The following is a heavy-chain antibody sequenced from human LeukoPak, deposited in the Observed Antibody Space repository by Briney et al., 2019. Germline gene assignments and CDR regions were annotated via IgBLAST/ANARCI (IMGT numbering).Heavy chain of an antibody. CDR1: GFTFGDYA. D-gene: IGHD5-24*01. J-gene: IGHJ4*02. V-gene: IGHV3-49*04. CDR3: TRNTVPRDGYRLFDY. Sequence: PGGSLRLSCTASGFTFGDYAMSWVRQAPGKGLEWVGFIRSKAYGGTTEYAASAKGRFTISRDDSKSIAYLQMNSLKTEDTAVYYCTRNTVPRDGYRLFDYWGQGTLVTVSS. CDR2: IRSKAYGGTT.